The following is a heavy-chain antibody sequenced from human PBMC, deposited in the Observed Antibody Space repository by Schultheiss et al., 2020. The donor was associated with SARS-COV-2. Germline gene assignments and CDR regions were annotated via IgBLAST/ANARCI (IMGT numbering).Heavy chain of an antibody. CDR1: GGTFSSYA. D-gene: IGHD3-22*01. J-gene: IGHJ5*02. Sequence: SVKVSCKASGGTFSSYAISWVRQAPGQGLEWMGIIPIFGTANYAQKFQGRVTITADESTSTAYMELSSLRSEDTAVYYCARTHVTTDSSGYYPGPPFDPWGQGTLVTVSS. CDR2: IIPIFGTA. CDR3: ARTHVTTDSSGYYPGPPFDP. V-gene: IGHV1-69*13.